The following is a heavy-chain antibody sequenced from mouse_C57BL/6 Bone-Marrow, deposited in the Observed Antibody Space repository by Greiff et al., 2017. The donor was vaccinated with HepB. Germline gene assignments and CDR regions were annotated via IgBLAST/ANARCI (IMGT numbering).Heavy chain of an antibody. V-gene: IGHV2-5*01. D-gene: IGHD1-3*01. Sequence: QVQLKQSGPGLVQPSQSLSITCTVSGFSLTSYGVHWVRQSPGKGLEWLGVIWRGGSTDYNAAFMSRLSITKDNSKSQVFFKMNRLQADDTAIYYCAKKKKSYLGYFDVWGTGTTVTVSS. CDR1: GFSLTSYG. CDR3: AKKKKSYLGYFDV. J-gene: IGHJ1*03. CDR2: IWRGGST.